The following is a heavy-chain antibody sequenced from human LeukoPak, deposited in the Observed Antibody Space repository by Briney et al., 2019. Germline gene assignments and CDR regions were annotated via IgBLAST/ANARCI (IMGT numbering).Heavy chain of an antibody. CDR2: ISGDGSTT. J-gene: IGHJ4*02. CDR1: GFTFSTYA. Sequence: GGSLRLSCAASGFTFSTYAMSWVRRAPGKGLEWVSFISGDGSTTYYADSVKGRFTISRDNSKNTLYLQMNSLRAEDTAVYYCANQFGSTWYPFFDSWGQGTLVTVSS. V-gene: IGHV3-23*01. CDR3: ANQFGSTWYPFFDS. D-gene: IGHD6-13*01.